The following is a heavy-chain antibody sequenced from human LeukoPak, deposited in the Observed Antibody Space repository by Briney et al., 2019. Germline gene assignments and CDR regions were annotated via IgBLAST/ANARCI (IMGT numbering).Heavy chain of an antibody. V-gene: IGHV3-7*01. CDR3: ARDIAEYFDY. CDR1: GFTFSSYE. D-gene: IGHD6-13*01. Sequence: GGSLRLSCAASGFTFSSYEMNWVRQAPGKGLEWVANIKQDGSEKYYVDSVKGRFTISRDNAKNSLYLQMNSLRAEDTAVYYCARDIAEYFDYWGQGTLVTVPS. J-gene: IGHJ4*02. CDR2: IKQDGSEK.